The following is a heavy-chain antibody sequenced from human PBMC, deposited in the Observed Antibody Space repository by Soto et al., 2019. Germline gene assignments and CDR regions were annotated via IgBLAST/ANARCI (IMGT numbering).Heavy chain of an antibody. CDR1: GFTLSDYY. CDR3: ARDGLDYYGLDV. CDR2: ISSTGGTV. V-gene: IGHV3-11*01. J-gene: IGHJ6*02. Sequence: QVQLVESGGGLVKPGASLRLSCAASGFTLSDYYMTWVRQTPGKGLEWISYISSTGGTVNYADSVKGRFTISRDNIKNSLFLQMTSLRDEDTAVYYCARDGLDYYGLDVWGQGTTVTASS.